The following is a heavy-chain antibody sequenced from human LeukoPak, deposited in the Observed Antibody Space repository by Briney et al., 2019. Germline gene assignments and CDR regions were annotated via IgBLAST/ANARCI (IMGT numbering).Heavy chain of an antibody. D-gene: IGHD3-22*01. V-gene: IGHV3-43*02. CDR3: AKVGWYYFDSSGHRAEYFQH. Sequence: GRSLRLSCAASGFTFDDYAMHWVRQAPRKGLEWVSLISGDGGSTYYADSVKGRFTISRDNSKNSLYLKMNSLRTEDTALYYCAKVGWYYFDSSGHRAEYFQHWGQGTLVTVSS. CDR1: GFTFDDYA. CDR2: ISGDGGST. J-gene: IGHJ1*01.